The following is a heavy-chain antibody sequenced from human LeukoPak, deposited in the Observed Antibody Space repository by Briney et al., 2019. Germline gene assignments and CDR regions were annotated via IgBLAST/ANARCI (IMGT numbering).Heavy chain of an antibody. V-gene: IGHV3-48*03. D-gene: IGHD6-19*01. CDR1: GFTFTSYE. CDR2: INSDGTTI. CDR3: ARERAVAGAGFDY. Sequence: GGSLRLSCAASGFTFTSYEMNWVRQAPGKGLEWVSYINSDGTTIYYADSVKGRFTISRDHAKSSLYLQMNSLRAEDTAIYYCARERAVAGAGFDYWGQGTLVTVSS. J-gene: IGHJ4*02.